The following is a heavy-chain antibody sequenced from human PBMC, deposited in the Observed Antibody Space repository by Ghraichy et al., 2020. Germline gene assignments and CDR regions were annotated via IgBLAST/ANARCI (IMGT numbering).Heavy chain of an antibody. CDR1: GFTFSSYN. CDR2: ISGTSSTI. V-gene: IGHV3-48*02. Sequence: GESLNISCAASGFTFSSYNMNWVRQAPGKGLEWVSYISGTSSTIYYADSVKGRFTISRDNAKNSLYLQMNSLRDEDTALYYCARDLAPIVGPMGYFDYWGQGTLVTVSS. CDR3: ARDLAPIVGPMGYFDY. D-gene: IGHD3-22*01. J-gene: IGHJ4*02.